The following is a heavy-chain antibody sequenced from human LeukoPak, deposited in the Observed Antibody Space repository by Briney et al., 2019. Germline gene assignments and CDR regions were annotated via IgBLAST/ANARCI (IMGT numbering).Heavy chain of an antibody. CDR3: ASEVGYRSLGY. CDR2: ITWKSHRT. Sequence: GGSLRLSCAASGFTFDDDTMHWVRQTPGRGLEWVPFITWKSHRTHYADSVKGRFTVSRDNSKDSLYLQMNSLRTEDTGLYHCASEVGYRSLGYLGQGTLVTVSS. D-gene: IGHD3-3*01. CDR1: GFTFDDDT. J-gene: IGHJ4*02. V-gene: IGHV3-43*01.